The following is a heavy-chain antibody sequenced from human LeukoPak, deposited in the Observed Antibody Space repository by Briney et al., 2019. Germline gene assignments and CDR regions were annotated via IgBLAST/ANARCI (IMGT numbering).Heavy chain of an antibody. CDR2: INPNSGGT. Sequence: ASVKVSCKASGYTFTGYYMHWVRQAPGQGLEWMGWINPNSGGTNYAQKFQGWVTMTRDTSISTAYMELSRLRSDDTAVYYCASSPGYSSSWEFDYWGQGTLVTVSS. CDR3: ASSPGYSSSWEFDY. J-gene: IGHJ4*02. D-gene: IGHD6-13*01. V-gene: IGHV1-2*04. CDR1: GYTFTGYY.